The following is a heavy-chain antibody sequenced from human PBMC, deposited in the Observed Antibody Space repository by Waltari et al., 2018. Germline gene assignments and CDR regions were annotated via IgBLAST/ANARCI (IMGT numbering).Heavy chain of an antibody. CDR2: SNSDGSST. Sequence: EVQLVESGGGLVQPGGSLRLSCAASGFTYSMYWMHRVRQAPGKGLVWVSRSNSDGSSTSYADSVKGRFTISKDNAKNTVYLQMNSLRAEDTAIYYCARGARRTTVTTGWWYFDLWGRGTLVTVSS. V-gene: IGHV3-74*01. CDR3: ARGARRTTVTTGWWYFDL. CDR1: GFTYSMYW. J-gene: IGHJ2*01. D-gene: IGHD4-17*01.